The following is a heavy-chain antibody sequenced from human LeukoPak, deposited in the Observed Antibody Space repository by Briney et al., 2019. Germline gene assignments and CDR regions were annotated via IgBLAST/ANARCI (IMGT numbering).Heavy chain of an antibody. D-gene: IGHD3-22*01. CDR3: ARDSHGYYYDSSGYCDY. Sequence: PGRSLRLSCAASGFTFSSYGMHWVRQAPGKGLEWVAVISYDGSNKYYADSVKGRFTISRDNSKNTLYLQMNSLRAEDTAVYYCARDSHGYYYDSSGYCDYWGQGTLVTVSS. CDR2: ISYDGSNK. CDR1: GFTFSSYG. J-gene: IGHJ4*02. V-gene: IGHV3-30*03.